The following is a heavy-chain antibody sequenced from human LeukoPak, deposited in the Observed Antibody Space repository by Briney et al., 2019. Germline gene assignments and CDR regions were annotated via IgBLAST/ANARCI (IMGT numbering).Heavy chain of an antibody. CDR2: ISGSGGST. CDR1: GFTFSSYA. J-gene: IGHJ5*02. V-gene: IGHV3-23*01. D-gene: IGHD3-3*01. Sequence: GGSLRLSCAASGFTFSSYAMSWVRQAPGKGLEWVSAISGSGGSTYYADSVKGRFTISRDNSKNTLYLQMNSLRAEDTAVYYCTLLYYDFWSGPTGGNWFDPWGQGTLVTVSS. CDR3: TLLYYDFWSGPTGGNWFDP.